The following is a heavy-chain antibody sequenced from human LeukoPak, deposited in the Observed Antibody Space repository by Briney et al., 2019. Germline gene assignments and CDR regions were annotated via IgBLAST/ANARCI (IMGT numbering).Heavy chain of an antibody. CDR3: PRRGVVLWFGELLEYYCDY. D-gene: IGHD3-10*01. Sequence: PSETLSLTCTVSGGSISSSSYYWGWIRQPPGKGLEWIGSIYYSESTYYNPSLKCRVTISVDTSKNQFSLKLSSVTAADTAVDYCPRRGVVLWFGELLEYYCDYWGQGTLVTVSS. CDR1: GGSISSSSYY. CDR2: IYYSEST. V-gene: IGHV4-39*01. J-gene: IGHJ4*02.